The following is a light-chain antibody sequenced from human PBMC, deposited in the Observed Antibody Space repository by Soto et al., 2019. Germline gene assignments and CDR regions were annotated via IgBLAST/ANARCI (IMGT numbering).Light chain of an antibody. CDR3: QQYNNWPLT. Sequence: EIVMTQSPATLSVSPWERATLFCTASQRVSDNLAWYQQKPGQAPSLLLYGASIRATGSPARCSGVGSGTEFTLTISILQSEDFVVYDCQQYNNWPLTFGGGTKVDI. J-gene: IGKJ4*01. CDR1: QRVSDN. CDR2: GAS. V-gene: IGKV3D-15*03.